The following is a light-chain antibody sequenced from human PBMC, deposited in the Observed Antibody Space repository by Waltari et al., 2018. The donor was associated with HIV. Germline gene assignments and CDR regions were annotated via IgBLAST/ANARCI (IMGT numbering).Light chain of an antibody. CDR3: AAWDDSLNGYYV. CDR2: SNN. CDR1: SSNIGSNT. Sequence: QSVLPQPPSASGTPGQRVTISCSGSSSNIGSNTVNWSQQLPGTAPKLLIYSNNQRPSGVPDRFSGSKSGTSASLAISGLQSEDEADYYCAAWDDSLNGYYVFGTGTKVTVL. J-gene: IGLJ1*01. V-gene: IGLV1-44*01.